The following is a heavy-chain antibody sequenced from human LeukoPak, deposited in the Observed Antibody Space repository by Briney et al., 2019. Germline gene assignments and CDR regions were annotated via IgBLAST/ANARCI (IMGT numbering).Heavy chain of an antibody. CDR3: ARDVLGRSGEQLDY. CDR1: GFTFSSYG. CDR2: IWYDGSNK. J-gene: IGHJ4*02. D-gene: IGHD3-3*01. Sequence: GGSLRLSCAASGFTFSSYGMHWVRQAPGKGLEWVALIWYDGSNKYYADSVKGRLTISRDNSKNTLYLQMNSLRVEDTAVYYCARDVLGRSGEQLDYWGQGTLVTVSS. V-gene: IGHV3-33*01.